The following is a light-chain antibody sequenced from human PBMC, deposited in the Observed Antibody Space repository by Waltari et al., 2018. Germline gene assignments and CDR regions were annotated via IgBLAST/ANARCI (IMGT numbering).Light chain of an antibody. CDR2: GAS. CDR3: QQYGSSPPYT. V-gene: IGKV3-20*01. CDR1: QGVNSNY. Sequence: EIVLTQSPCTLSLSPGERATLSCRASQGVNSNYLAWYQQKPGQAPRLLIYGASSRATGIPDRFSGSGSGTDFIFTISRLEPEDFAVYYCQQYGSSPPYTFGQGTKLEIK. J-gene: IGKJ2*01.